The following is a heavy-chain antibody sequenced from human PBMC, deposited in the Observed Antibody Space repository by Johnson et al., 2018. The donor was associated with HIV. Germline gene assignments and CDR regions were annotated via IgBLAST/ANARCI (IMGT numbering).Heavy chain of an antibody. D-gene: IGHD6-19*01. CDR2: INGDGSRL. CDR3: AKADHSSGWYLAFDI. J-gene: IGHJ3*02. Sequence: VQLVESGGGVVQPGRSLRLSCAASGFTFSDHWMQWVRQAPWKGLVWVSRINGDGSRLTYADSVKGRFTIARDNAKNTLYLQMNSLRAEDTAVYYCAKADHSSGWYLAFDIWGQGTMVTVSS. V-gene: IGHV3-74*02. CDR1: GFTFSDHW.